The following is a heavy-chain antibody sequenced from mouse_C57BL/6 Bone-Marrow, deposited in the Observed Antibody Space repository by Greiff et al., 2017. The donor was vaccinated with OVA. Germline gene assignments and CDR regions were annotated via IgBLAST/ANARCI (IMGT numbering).Heavy chain of an antibody. CDR2: IDPSVSET. J-gene: IGHJ2*01. Sequence: QVQLQQPGAELVRPGSSVKLSCKASGYTFTSYWMHWVKQRPIQGLEWIGNIDPSVSETHYNQKFKDKATLTVDKSSSTAYMQLSSLTSVDSAVDYGARRGERGRRGWYYFDYWGQGTTLTVSS. D-gene: IGHD3-1*01. CDR1: GYTFTSYW. V-gene: IGHV1-52*01. CDR3: ARRGERGRRGWYYFDY.